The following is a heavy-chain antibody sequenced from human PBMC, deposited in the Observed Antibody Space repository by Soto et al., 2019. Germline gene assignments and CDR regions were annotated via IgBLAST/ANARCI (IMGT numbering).Heavy chain of an antibody. D-gene: IGHD6-13*01. Sequence: GSLRLSCAASGFTFRDYYMSWIRQAPGKGLEWVSYISSSGTGIYYADSVKGRFTVSRDNAKNSLYLQMNSLRAEDTAVYYCAKLITTAAAGTVDYWGLGTLVTVSS. CDR1: GFTFRDYY. V-gene: IGHV3-11*01. J-gene: IGHJ4*02. CDR3: AKLITTAAAGTVDY. CDR2: ISSSGTGI.